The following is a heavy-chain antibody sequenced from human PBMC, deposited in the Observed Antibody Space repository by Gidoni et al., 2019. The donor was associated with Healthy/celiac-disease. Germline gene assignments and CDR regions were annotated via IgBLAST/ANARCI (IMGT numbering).Heavy chain of an antibody. CDR2: IYYSGST. Sequence: QLQLQESGPGLVKPSETLSLTCTVSGGSISSSSYYWGWIRQPPGKGLEWIGSIYYSGSTYYNPSLKSRVTISVDTSKNQFSLKLSSVTAADTAVYYCASPYYDILTGYLEGAFDIWGQGTMVTVSS. V-gene: IGHV4-39*01. J-gene: IGHJ3*02. D-gene: IGHD3-9*01. CDR1: GGSISSSSYY. CDR3: ASPYYDILTGYLEGAFDI.